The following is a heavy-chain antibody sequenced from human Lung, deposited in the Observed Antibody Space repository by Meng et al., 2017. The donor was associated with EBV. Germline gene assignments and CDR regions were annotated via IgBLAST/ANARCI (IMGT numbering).Heavy chain of an antibody. CDR2: IYHLGDT. CDR1: GGSISSDNW. Sequence: QVQLQQWGAGLLKPSETLSLTCAVSGGSISSDNWWSWVRQPPGQGLEWIGEIYHLGDTNYNPSLKSRVTISVDNSKNQFSLMLTSVTAADTAVYYCARKDGSGMWYFDYWGQGTLVTVSS. D-gene: IGHD3-10*01. J-gene: IGHJ4*02. CDR3: ARKDGSGMWYFDY. V-gene: IGHV4-4*02.